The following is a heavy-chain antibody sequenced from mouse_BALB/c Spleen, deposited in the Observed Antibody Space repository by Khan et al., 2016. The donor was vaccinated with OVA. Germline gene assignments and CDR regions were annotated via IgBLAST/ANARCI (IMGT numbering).Heavy chain of an antibody. CDR2: FNSNGGST. Sequence: EVKLVESGGGLVQPGGSLKLSCAASGFTFSSYGMSWVRQTPDKRLELVATFNSNGGSTYSPDSVKGRFTISRDNAKNTLYLQMSSRKSEDTAMYYCARMARTINWGQGTTLTVSS. CDR3: ARMARTIN. J-gene: IGHJ2*01. V-gene: IGHV5-6-3*01. CDR1: GFTFSSYG.